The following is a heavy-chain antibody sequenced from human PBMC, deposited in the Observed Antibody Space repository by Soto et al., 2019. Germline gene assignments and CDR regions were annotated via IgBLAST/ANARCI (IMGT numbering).Heavy chain of an antibody. J-gene: IGHJ4*02. CDR3: AIDKLLHYYSSGYYSDY. CDR2: ISSSSSYI. CDR1: GFTFSSYS. D-gene: IGHD3-22*01. Sequence: EVQLVESGGGLVKPGGSLRLSCAASGFTFSSYSMNWVRQAPGKGLEWVSSISSSSSYIYYADSVKGRFTISRDNAKNSRYRQMNSQRADDTAVYCCAIDKLLHYYSSGYYSDYWGPGTLVTVSS. V-gene: IGHV3-21*01.